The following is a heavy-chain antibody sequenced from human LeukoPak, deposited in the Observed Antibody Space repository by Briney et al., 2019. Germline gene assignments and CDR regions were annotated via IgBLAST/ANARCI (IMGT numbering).Heavy chain of an antibody. V-gene: IGHV4-30-4*01. CDR1: GGSISSGDYY. D-gene: IGHD3-10*01. J-gene: IGHJ5*02. Sequence: SSETLSLTCTVSGGSISSGDYYWSWIRQPPGKGLEWIGYIYYSGSTYYNPSLKSRVTISVDTSKNQFSLKLSSVTAADTAVYYCARGLGRGYNWFDPWGQGTLVTVSS. CDR3: ARGLGRGYNWFDP. CDR2: IYYSGST.